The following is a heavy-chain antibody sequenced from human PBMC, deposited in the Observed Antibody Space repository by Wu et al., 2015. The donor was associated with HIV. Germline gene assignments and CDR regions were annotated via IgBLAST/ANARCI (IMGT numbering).Heavy chain of an antibody. Sequence: QVQLVQSGAEVKKPGASVKVSCKASGYTFTGYYMHWVRQAPGQGLEWMGWINPNSGGTNYAQKFQGRVTMTRDTSISTAYMELSRLRSDDTAVYYCARAKYYYDSSALIDYWGPGNPWSPSPQ. J-gene: IGHJ4*02. CDR3: ARAKYYYDSSALIDY. CDR1: GYTFTGYY. CDR2: INPNSGGT. D-gene: IGHD3-22*01. V-gene: IGHV1-2*02.